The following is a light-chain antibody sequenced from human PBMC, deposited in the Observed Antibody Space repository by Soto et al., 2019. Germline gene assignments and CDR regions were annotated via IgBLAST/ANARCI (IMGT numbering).Light chain of an antibody. CDR2: GAS. Sequence: EVVLTQSPGTLSLSPGERPTLSCRASQSVAANYLAWYQQKRGQAPRLLIYGASNRATGIPDRFSGSGSGTDFTLTISSLEPEDFAVYYCQQRSVWPITFGQGTRLEIK. CDR1: QSVAANY. J-gene: IGKJ5*01. V-gene: IGKV3D-20*02. CDR3: QQRSVWPIT.